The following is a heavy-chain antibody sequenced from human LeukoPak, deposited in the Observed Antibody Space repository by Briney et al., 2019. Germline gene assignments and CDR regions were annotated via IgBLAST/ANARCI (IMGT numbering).Heavy chain of an antibody. J-gene: IGHJ5*02. CDR2: INAGNGNT. V-gene: IGHV1-3*01. Sequence: ASVKVSCKASGYTFTSYAMHWVRQAPGQRLEWMGWINAGNGNTKYSQKFQGRVTITRDTSASTAYMELSSLRSEDTAVYYCARAAAAGTLAWFDPWGQGTLSPSPQ. CDR1: GYTFTSYA. D-gene: IGHD6-13*01. CDR3: ARAAAAGTLAWFDP.